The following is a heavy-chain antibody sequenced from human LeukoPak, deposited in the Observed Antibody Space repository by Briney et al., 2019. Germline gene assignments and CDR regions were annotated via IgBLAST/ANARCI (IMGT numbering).Heavy chain of an antibody. CDR2: ISGSGGST. J-gene: IGHJ4*02. V-gene: IGHV3-23*01. D-gene: IGHD6-13*01. CDR3: AKSKGAIVYSSSWY. Sequence: GGSLRLSCAASGFTFSSYAMSWVRQAPGKGLEWVSAISGSGGSTYYADSVKGRFTISRDNSKNTLYLQMNSLRAEDTAVYYCAKSKGAIVYSSSWYWGQGTLVTVSS. CDR1: GFTFSSYA.